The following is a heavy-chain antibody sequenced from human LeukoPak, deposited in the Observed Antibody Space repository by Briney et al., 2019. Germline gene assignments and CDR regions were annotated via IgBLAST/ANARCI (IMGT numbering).Heavy chain of an antibody. CDR1: GFTFSSYA. J-gene: IGHJ6*02. CDR2: ISCDGSNK. CDR3: ASDNWGSGSYYNGLPMDV. Sequence: GRSLRLSCAASGFTFSSYAMHWVRQAPGKGLEWVAVISCDGSNKYYADSVKGRFTISRDNSKNTLYLQMNSLRAEDTAVYYCASDNWGSGSYYNGLPMDVWGQGTTVTVSS. D-gene: IGHD3-10*01. V-gene: IGHV3-30-3*01.